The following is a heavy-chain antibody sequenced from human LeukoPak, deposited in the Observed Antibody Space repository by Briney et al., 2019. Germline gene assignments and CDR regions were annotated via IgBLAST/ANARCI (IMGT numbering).Heavy chain of an antibody. V-gene: IGHV3-23*01. CDR3: ARVIYSGWEGELSD. J-gene: IGHJ4*02. D-gene: IGHD6-19*01. Sequence: GGSLRLSCAASGFTFNSYAMSWVRQAPGKGLEWVSAISGSGGSTYFANSVKGRFTISRDNAKNTLYLQMNSLRAEDTAVYYCARVIYSGWEGELSDWGQGTLVTVSS. CDR1: GFTFNSYA. CDR2: ISGSGGST.